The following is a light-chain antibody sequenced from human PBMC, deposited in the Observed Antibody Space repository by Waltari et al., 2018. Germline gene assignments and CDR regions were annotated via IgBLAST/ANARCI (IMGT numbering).Light chain of an antibody. CDR3: LQGLHLPYT. CDR2: DVS. CDR1: PSLLHSDGKTY. Sequence: DVVMTQTPLSLSVTPGQPASISCKSSPSLLHSDGKTYLHWSQQKSGQSPQLLIYDVSSRFSGGSGRFSGSGSGTDVTLKISRVEAEDVGIYYCLQGLHLPYTFGQGTRLEIK. V-gene: IGKV2-29*02. J-gene: IGKJ2*01.